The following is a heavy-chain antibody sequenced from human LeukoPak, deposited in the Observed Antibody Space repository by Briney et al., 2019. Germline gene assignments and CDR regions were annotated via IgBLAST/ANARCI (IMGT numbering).Heavy chain of an antibody. CDR2: IYTSGST. CDR1: GGSISSYY. V-gene: IGHV4-4*07. D-gene: IGHD6-13*01. CDR3: ARDLLIAAAGKGFDP. Sequence: SETLSLTCTVSGGSISSYYWSWIRQPAGKGLEWIGRIYTSGSTNYNPSLKSRVTMSVDTSKNQLSLKLSSVTAADTAVYYCARDLLIAAAGKGFDPWGQGTLVTVSS. J-gene: IGHJ5*02.